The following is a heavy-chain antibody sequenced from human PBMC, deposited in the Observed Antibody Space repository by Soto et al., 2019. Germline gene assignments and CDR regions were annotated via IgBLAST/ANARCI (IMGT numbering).Heavy chain of an antibody. J-gene: IGHJ6*02. CDR3: AKHAYYDILRLSGGMDV. CDR2: ISSNGGST. V-gene: IGHV3-64D*08. D-gene: IGHD3-9*01. CDR1: GFTFSSYA. Sequence: GGSLRLSCSASGFTFSSYAMHWVRQAPGKGLEYVSAISSNGGSTYYADSVKGRFTISRDNSKNTLYLQMSSLRAEDTAVYYCAKHAYYDILRLSGGMDVWGQGTTVTVSS.